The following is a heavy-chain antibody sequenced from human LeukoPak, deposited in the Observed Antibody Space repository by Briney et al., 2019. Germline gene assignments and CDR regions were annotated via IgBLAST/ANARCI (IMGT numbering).Heavy chain of an antibody. CDR2: IYYSGST. Sequence: SETLSLTCTVSGGSISSYCWSWIRQPPGKGLEWIGYIYYSGSTNYNPPLKSRVTISLDTSKNQFSLILSSVTAADTAVYYCARAHSSGWYEDCWGQGTLVTVSS. CDR1: GGSISSYC. V-gene: IGHV4-59*01. CDR3: ARAHSSGWYEDC. D-gene: IGHD6-19*01. J-gene: IGHJ4*02.